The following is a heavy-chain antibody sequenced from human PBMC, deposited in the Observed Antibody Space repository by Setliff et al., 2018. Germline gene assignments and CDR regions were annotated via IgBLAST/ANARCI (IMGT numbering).Heavy chain of an antibody. J-gene: IGHJ5*02. CDR3: ARGLVTIFGVVIMSPPWFDP. Sequence: SETLSLTCAVYGGSFSGYYWSWVRQAPGKGLEWIGEIYDSGNTNYNPSLESRVTISVDTSKNQFSVKLSSVTAADTAVYYCARGLVTIFGVVIMSPPWFDPWGQGTLVTVPQ. CDR1: GGSFSGYY. D-gene: IGHD3-3*01. V-gene: IGHV4-34*01. CDR2: IYDSGNT.